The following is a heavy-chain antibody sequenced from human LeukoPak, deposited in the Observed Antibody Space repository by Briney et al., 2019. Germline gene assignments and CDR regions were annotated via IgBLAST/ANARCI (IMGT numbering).Heavy chain of an antibody. D-gene: IGHD4-11*01. J-gene: IGHJ3*02. CDR3: ARQNDYYAFDI. Sequence: SGTLSLTCAVSGGSISSSNWWSWVRQPPGKGLEWIGEIYHSGSTNYNPSLKSRVTISVDKSENQFSLKLSSVTAADTAVYYCARQNDYYAFDIWGQGTMVTVSS. CDR1: GGSISSSNW. V-gene: IGHV4-4*02. CDR2: IYHSGST.